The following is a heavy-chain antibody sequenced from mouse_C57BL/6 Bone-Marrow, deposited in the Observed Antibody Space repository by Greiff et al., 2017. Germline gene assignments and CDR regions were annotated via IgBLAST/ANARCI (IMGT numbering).Heavy chain of an antibody. CDR2: IHPNSGST. CDR3: ARDYYGLFDY. CDR1: GYTFTSYW. Sequence: QVQLQQPGAELVKPGASVKLSCKASGYTFTSYWMNWVKQRPGQGLEWIGMIHPNSGSTNYNEKFKSKATLTVDKSSSTAYMQLSSLTSEDSAVYYCARDYYGLFDYWGQGTTLTVSS. D-gene: IGHD1-2*01. J-gene: IGHJ2*01. V-gene: IGHV1-64*01.